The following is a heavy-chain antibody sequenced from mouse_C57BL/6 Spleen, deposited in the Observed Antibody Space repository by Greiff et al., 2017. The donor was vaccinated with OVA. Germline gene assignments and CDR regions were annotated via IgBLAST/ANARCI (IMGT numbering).Heavy chain of an antibody. CDR3: ARDYDEGFAY. Sequence: ESGPGLVKPSQSLSLTCSVTGYSITSGYYWNWIRQFPGNILEWMGFLSYDGSNNYNPSLKNQISITRDTSKNQFFLKLNSVTTEDTATYYCARDYDEGFAYWGQGTLVTVSA. J-gene: IGHJ3*01. CDR1: GYSITSGYY. D-gene: IGHD2-3*01. CDR2: LSYDGSN. V-gene: IGHV3-6*01.